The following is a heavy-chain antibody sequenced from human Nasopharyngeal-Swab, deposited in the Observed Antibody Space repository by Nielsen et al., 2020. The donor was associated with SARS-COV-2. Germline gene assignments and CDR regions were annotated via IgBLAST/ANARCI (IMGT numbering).Heavy chain of an antibody. Sequence: SETLSLTCTVSGGSISSYYWSWIRQPPGKGLEWIGYIYYSGSTNYNPSLKSRVTISVDTSKNQFSLKLSSVTAADTAVYYCARGTIRGYYYYYMDVWGKGTTVTSP. J-gene: IGHJ6*03. V-gene: IGHV4-59*01. CDR1: GGSISSYY. D-gene: IGHD3-9*01. CDR3: ARGTIRGYYYYYMDV. CDR2: IYYSGST.